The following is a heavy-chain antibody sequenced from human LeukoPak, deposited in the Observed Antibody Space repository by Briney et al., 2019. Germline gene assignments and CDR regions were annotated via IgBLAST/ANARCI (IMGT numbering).Heavy chain of an antibody. J-gene: IGHJ4*02. CDR1: GGSVSDYY. V-gene: IGHV4-59*02. CDR3: ARAGRFFDGSVDY. Sequence: SETLSLTCTVSGGSVSDYYWSWIRQSPGKGLEWIGYIYYTGTTSYNPSLKSRVTISAETSKNQFSLNLISVTAADTAVYYCARAGRFFDGSVDYWGQGTLVTVSS. D-gene: IGHD3/OR15-3a*01. CDR2: IYYTGTT.